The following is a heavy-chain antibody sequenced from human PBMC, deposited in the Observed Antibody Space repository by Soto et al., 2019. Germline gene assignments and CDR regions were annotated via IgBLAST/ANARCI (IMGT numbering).Heavy chain of an antibody. CDR3: ARVYYYDNSGYYLDQ. V-gene: IGHV5-51*01. D-gene: IGHD3-22*01. CDR2: IYPGDSDT. CDR1: GYSVTGYW. Sequence: GESLKISCEASGYSVTGYWVGWVRQLPGKGLEWMGTIYPGDSDTRYRPSFQGQVTISADKSISTAYLQWSSLKDSDTAMYYCARVYYYDNSGYYLDQWGQGTLVPVSS. J-gene: IGHJ4*02.